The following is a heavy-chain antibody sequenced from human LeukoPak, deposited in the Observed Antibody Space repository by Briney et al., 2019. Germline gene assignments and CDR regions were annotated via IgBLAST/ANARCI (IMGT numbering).Heavy chain of an antibody. D-gene: IGHD3-10*01. Sequence: PSETLSLTCAVYGGPFSGYYWSWIRQPPGKGLEWIGEINHSGSTNYNPSLKSRVTISVDTSKNQFSLKLSSVTAADTAVYYCARVGGLWFGESSFDYWGQGTLVTVSS. V-gene: IGHV4-34*01. J-gene: IGHJ4*02. CDR2: INHSGST. CDR1: GGPFSGYY. CDR3: ARVGGLWFGESSFDY.